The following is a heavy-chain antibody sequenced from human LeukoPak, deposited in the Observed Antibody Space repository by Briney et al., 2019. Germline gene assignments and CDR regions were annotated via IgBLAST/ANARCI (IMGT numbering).Heavy chain of an antibody. CDR2: IKSKSAGGTT. J-gene: IGHJ3*02. CDR1: GFTFSDAW. V-gene: IGHV3-15*01. Sequence: GGSLRLSCAASGFTFSDAWMSWVRQAPGKGLEWVGRIKSKSAGGTTGYAAPVRGGITISRDDSESMLYLQMNSLKTEDTAVYYCATERLGKWAFDIWGQGTMVTVSS. CDR3: ATERLGKWAFDI. D-gene: IGHD2-8*01.